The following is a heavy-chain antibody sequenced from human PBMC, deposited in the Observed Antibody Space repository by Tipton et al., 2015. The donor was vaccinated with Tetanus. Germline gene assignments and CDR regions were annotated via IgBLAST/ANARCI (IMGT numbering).Heavy chain of an antibody. CDR3: ACNPNIAAAGTGEDSGWFDP. CDR1: GGSLRSSDYY. Sequence: TLSLTCIVSGGSLRSSDYYGAWVRQSPVKGLEWIGSVSYSGRTYYNPSLKSRVTMSVDTSKKDFSVRLTSVTAADTAVYYCACNPNIAAAGTGEDSGWFDPWGQGTLVTVSS. V-gene: IGHV4-39*02. J-gene: IGHJ5*02. CDR2: VSYSGRT. D-gene: IGHD6-13*01.